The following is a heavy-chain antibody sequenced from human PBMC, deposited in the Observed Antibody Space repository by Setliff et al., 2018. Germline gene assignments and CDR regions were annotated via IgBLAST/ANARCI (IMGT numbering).Heavy chain of an antibody. J-gene: IGHJ6*01. CDR1: GFTFSRYW. Sequence: GGSLRLSCAASGFTFSRYWMSWVRQAPGKGLEWVANIKQDGSEKYYVDSVKGRFTISRDNAENSLYRQMNSLRAEDTAVYYWARDHAYGSGFYYYYYGIDVWGQGSTVTVSS. D-gene: IGHD3-10*01. CDR2: IKQDGSEK. CDR3: ARDHAYGSGFYYYYYGIDV. V-gene: IGHV3-7*01.